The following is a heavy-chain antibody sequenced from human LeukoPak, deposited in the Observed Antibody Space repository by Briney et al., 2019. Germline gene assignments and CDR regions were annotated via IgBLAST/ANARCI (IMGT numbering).Heavy chain of an antibody. Sequence: NTSETLSLTCTVSGGSISSSSYYWGWIRQPPGKGLEWIGSIYYSGSTYYNPSLKSRVTISVDTSKNQFSLKLSSVTAADTAVYYCARGHTYYYDSSGFDYWGQGTLVTVSS. V-gene: IGHV4-39*07. CDR2: IYYSGST. J-gene: IGHJ4*02. CDR1: GGSISSSSYY. CDR3: ARGHTYYYDSSGFDY. D-gene: IGHD3-22*01.